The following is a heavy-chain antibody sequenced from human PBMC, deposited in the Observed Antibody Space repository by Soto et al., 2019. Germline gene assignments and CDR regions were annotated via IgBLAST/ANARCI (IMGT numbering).Heavy chain of an antibody. CDR3: ARELLAAAGTFDY. CDR1: GYTFTRYY. V-gene: IGHV1-46*01. CDR2: INPSGGST. D-gene: IGHD6-13*01. J-gene: IGHJ4*02. Sequence: GASVKVSCKASGYTFTRYYMHWVRQAPGQGLEWMGIINPSGGSTSYAQKFQGRVTMTRGTSTSTVYMELSSLRSEDTAVYYCARELLAAAGTFDYWGQGTLVTVSS.